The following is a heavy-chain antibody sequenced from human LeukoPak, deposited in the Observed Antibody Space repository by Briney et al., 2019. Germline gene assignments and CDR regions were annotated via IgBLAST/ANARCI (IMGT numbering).Heavy chain of an antibody. Sequence: PGGSVRLSCAASGLTFSSNSMSWVRQPPGMGLEWVSGISVSGITVYADSVKGRLTISRDNSKNTLYLQMNNLRAEDTALYYCAKCFSVRGRFDPWGQGTQVTVSS. V-gene: IGHV3-23*01. D-gene: IGHD2-15*01. CDR2: ISVSGIT. CDR3: AKCFSVRGRFDP. CDR1: GLTFSSNS. J-gene: IGHJ5*02.